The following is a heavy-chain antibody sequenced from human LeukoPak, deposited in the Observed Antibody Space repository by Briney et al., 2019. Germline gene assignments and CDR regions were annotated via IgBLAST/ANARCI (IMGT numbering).Heavy chain of an antibody. CDR2: VNPDGSGT. J-gene: IGHJ4*02. D-gene: IGHD1-7*01. CDR1: GFTVSPYW. CDR3: ARGGLELVDN. V-gene: IGHV3-74*01. Sequence: GGSLRLSCAASGFTVSPYWMHWVRHAPGKGLVCVSRVNPDGSGTNYADSVKGRFTISRDNAKNTLFLQMNSLRADDTAVYYCARGGLELVDNWGQGTLVTVSS.